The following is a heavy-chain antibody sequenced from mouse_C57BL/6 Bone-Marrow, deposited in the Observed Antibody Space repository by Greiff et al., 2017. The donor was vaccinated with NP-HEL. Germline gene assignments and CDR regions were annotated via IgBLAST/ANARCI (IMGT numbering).Heavy chain of an antibody. J-gene: IGHJ3*01. CDR3: ARNAYYGRSYEFAY. Sequence: VQLQQPGAELVKPGASVKLSCKASGYTFTTYWMQWVKQRPGQGLEWIGEIDPSDSYTNYNQKFKGKATLTVDTSSSTANMQLSSLTSEDSAVYYCARNAYYGRSYEFAYWGQGTLVTVSA. CDR2: IDPSDSYT. V-gene: IGHV1-50*01. CDR1: GYTFTTYW. D-gene: IGHD1-1*01.